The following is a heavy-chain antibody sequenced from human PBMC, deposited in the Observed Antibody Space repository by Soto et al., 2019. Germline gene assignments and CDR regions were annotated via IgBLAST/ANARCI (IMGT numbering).Heavy chain of an antibody. J-gene: IGHJ5*02. CDR2: ISTFNGNT. V-gene: IGHV1-18*04. D-gene: IGHD2-21*02. CDR1: AATFTGYT. CDR3: ARGTVTAGRWFGP. Sequence: QVHLVQSGTEVKEPGASVKVSCKASAATFTGYTINWGRQAPGQGLEWMGWISTFNGNTKYAGNFGGVVTMTPTSYTPSSYREMTSLTFDDAAVYFCARGTVTAGRWFGPWGQGTLVSVSS.